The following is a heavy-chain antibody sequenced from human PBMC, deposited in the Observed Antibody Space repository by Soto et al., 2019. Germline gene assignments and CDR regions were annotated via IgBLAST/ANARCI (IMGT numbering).Heavy chain of an antibody. CDR3: ARGGYYDNTWGKLSHYGLDV. CDR1: GYTFIRYV. V-gene: IGHV1-18*01. J-gene: IGHJ6*02. D-gene: IGHD3-16*01. Sequence: QVQLVQSAGEVKKPGASVKVSCKASGYTFIRYVITWVRQAPGQGLEWMGWISPYNDYTIYAQKLQGRVTMTTNTTTRTVYLDLRSLKSDDTAVYYCARGGYYDNTWGKLSHYGLDVWGQGTSVTVSS. CDR2: ISPYNDYT.